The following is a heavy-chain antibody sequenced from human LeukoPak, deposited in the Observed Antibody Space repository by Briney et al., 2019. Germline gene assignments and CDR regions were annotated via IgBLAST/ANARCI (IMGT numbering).Heavy chain of an antibody. J-gene: IGHJ4*02. Sequence: PGGSLRLSCAASGFTFSSYGMHWVRQAPGKELEWVAVIWYDGSNKYYADSVKGRFTISRDNSKNTLYLQMNSLRAEDTAVYYCARDGLRAAGTHFDYWGQGTPVTVSS. D-gene: IGHD6-13*01. CDR2: IWYDGSNK. CDR1: GFTFSSYG. V-gene: IGHV3-33*01. CDR3: ARDGLRAAGTHFDY.